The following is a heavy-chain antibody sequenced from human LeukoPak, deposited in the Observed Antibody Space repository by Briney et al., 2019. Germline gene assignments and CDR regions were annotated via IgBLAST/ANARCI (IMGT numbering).Heavy chain of an antibody. CDR1: GGSISSYY. CDR3: ARGGGGGYDYYYYYYYGMDV. CDR2: IYTSGST. D-gene: IGHD5-12*01. V-gene: IGHV4-4*07. J-gene: IGHJ6*02. Sequence: SETLSLTCTVSGGSISSYYWSWIRQPAGKGLEWIGRIYTSGSTNYNPSLKSRVTMSVDTSKNQFSLKLSSVTAADTAVYYCARGGGGGYDYYYYYYYGMDVWGQGTTVTVSS.